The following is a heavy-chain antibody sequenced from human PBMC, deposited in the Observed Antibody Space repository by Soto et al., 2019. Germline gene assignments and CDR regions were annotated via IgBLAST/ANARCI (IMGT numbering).Heavy chain of an antibody. V-gene: IGHV3-23*01. CDR2: ISGSGGST. J-gene: IGHJ6*02. CDR3: ASCSRWLRGADYYYGLDV. Sequence: GGSLRLSCAASGFTFSSYAMSWVRQAPGKGLEWVSTISGSGGSTYYADSVKGRFTISRDNSKNTLYLQVNSLRAEDTAVYYCASCSRWLRGADYYYGLDVWGQGTTVTVSS. CDR1: GFTFSSYA. D-gene: IGHD6-19*01.